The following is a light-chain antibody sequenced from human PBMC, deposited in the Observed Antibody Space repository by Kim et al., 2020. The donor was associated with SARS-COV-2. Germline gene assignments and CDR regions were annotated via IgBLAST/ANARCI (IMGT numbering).Light chain of an antibody. CDR2: DAS. V-gene: IGKV3-11*01. J-gene: IGKJ5*01. CDR1: QSVGSY. Sequence: GETATLSVRASQSVGSYLAWYQHNPGQAPRLLIYDASNRATGIPARFSGSVSGTDFTLTISSLEPEDFAVYYCQQRSNWPPITFGQGTRLEIK. CDR3: QQRSNWPPIT.